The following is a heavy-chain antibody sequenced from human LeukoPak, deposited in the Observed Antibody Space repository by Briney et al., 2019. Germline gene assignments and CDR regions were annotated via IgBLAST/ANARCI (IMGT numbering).Heavy chain of an antibody. D-gene: IGHD5-12*01. Sequence: SVKVSCKASGFTFTSSAMQWVRQARGQRLEWIGWIVVGSGNTNYAQKFQGRVTITADESTSTAYMELSSLRSEDTAVYYCARESRAGYPFDYWGQGTLVTVSS. V-gene: IGHV1-58*02. CDR3: ARESRAGYPFDY. CDR1: GFTFTSSA. CDR2: IVVGSGNT. J-gene: IGHJ4*02.